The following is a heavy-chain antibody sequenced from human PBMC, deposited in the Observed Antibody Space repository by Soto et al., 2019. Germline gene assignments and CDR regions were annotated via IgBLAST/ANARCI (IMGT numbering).Heavy chain of an antibody. Sequence: GGSLRLSCAASGFTFSSYGMHWVRQAPGKGLEWVAVISYDGSNKYYADSVKGRFTISIDNAKNSLQLQVSSLRSEDTAVYYCARLVSRRYFDSWGRGTLVTVSS. V-gene: IGHV3-30*03. D-gene: IGHD3-9*01. CDR3: ARLVSRRYFDS. CDR1: GFTFSSYG. CDR2: ISYDGSNK. J-gene: IGHJ4*02.